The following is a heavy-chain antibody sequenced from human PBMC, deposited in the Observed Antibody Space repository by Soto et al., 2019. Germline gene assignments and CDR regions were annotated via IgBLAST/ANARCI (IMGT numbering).Heavy chain of an antibody. D-gene: IGHD3-22*01. Sequence: PGGSLRLSCAASGFTFSSYGIHWVRQAPGKGLEWVAVIWYDGSNKYYADSVKGRFTISRDNSKNTLYLQMNSLRAEDTAVYYCARVLSPKTHYYDSSGMGDYWGQGTLVTVSS. V-gene: IGHV3-33*01. CDR3: ARVLSPKTHYYDSSGMGDY. J-gene: IGHJ4*02. CDR1: GFTFSSYG. CDR2: IWYDGSNK.